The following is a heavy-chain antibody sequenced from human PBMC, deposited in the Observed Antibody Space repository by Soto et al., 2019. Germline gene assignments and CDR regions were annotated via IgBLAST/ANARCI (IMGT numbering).Heavy chain of an antibody. CDR3: ARGDYHDTSGPFSDAFDV. Sequence: PGGSLRLSCAASGFTFSSYAMHWVRQTPGKGLEWVAVISYDGSDKYYADSVKGRFTISRDNSKNTLYLQMNSLRAEDTSVYYCARGDYHDTSGPFSDAFDVWGPGTM. J-gene: IGHJ3*01. D-gene: IGHD3-22*01. CDR1: GFTFSSYA. V-gene: IGHV3-30-3*01. CDR2: ISYDGSDK.